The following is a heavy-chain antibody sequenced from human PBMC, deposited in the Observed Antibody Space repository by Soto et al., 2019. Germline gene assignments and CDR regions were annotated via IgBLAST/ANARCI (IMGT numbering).Heavy chain of an antibody. Sequence: WTWIRQPPGKGLEWIGYIYYSGSTNYNPSLKSRVTISVDTSKSQFSLKLSSVTAADTAVYYCARGRTDYGDYLSYYYMDFWGKGTTVTVSS. CDR3: ARGRTDYGDYLSYYYMDF. J-gene: IGHJ6*03. V-gene: IGHV4-59*01. D-gene: IGHD4-17*01. CDR2: IYYSGST.